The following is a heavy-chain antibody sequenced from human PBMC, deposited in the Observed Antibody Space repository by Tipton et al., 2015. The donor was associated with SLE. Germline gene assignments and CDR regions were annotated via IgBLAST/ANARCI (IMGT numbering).Heavy chain of an antibody. V-gene: IGHV1-18*01. CDR1: GYTFINYG. D-gene: IGHD1-26*01. CDR2: ISAYNGNT. Sequence: QVQLVQSGAEAKKPGASVKVSCKASGYTFINYGISWVRQAPGQGLEWMGWISAYNGNTNYAQKLQGRVTMTTDTSTTTAYMELRSLRSDDAAVYYCARDSPDSGSFRYYYYYGTDVWRQGSTVCDSS. CDR3: ARDSPDSGSFRYYYYYGTDV. J-gene: IGHJ6*02.